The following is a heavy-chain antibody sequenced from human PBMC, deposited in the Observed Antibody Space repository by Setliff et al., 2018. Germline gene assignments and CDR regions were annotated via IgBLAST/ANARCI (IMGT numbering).Heavy chain of an antibody. J-gene: IGHJ4*02. Sequence: GGSLRLSCAASGFTFRSFGMHWVRQAPGKGLEWVSAISGDSVSIYYAVSVRGRFTISRDVSRHTVYLQMSSLRADDTAVYYCARTCSGSGCYAGLESWGQGTPVTVSS. V-gene: IGHV3-23*01. CDR3: ARTCSGSGCYAGLES. CDR1: GFTFRSFG. CDR2: ISGDSVSI. D-gene: IGHD2-15*01.